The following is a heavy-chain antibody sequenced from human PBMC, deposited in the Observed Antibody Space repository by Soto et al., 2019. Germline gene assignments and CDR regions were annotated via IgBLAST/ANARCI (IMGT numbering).Heavy chain of an antibody. V-gene: IGHV3-74*01. CDR2: INSDGSST. CDR1: GFTFSSYW. D-gene: IGHD6-13*01. CDR3: ARAHSSNWSLHYYYYGMDV. Sequence: EVQLVESGGGLVQPGGSLRLSCAASGFTFSSYWMHWVRQAPGKGLVWVSRINSDGSSTSYADSVKGRFTISRDNAKNTLYLQMNSLRAEYTAVYYCARAHSSNWSLHYYYYGMDVWGQGTTVTLSS. J-gene: IGHJ6*02.